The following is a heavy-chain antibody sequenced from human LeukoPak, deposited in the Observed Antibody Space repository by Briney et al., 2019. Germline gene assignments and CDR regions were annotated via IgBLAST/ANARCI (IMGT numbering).Heavy chain of an antibody. Sequence: PSETLSLTCTVSGGSISSYYWSWIRQPPGKGLEWIGYIYYSGSTNYNPSLKSRVTISVDTSKNQFSLKLSSVTAADTAVYYCARDPSSGWYRDWGQGTLVTVSS. CDR3: ARDPSSGWYRD. J-gene: IGHJ4*02. V-gene: IGHV4-59*01. CDR2: IYYSGST. D-gene: IGHD6-19*01. CDR1: GGSISSYY.